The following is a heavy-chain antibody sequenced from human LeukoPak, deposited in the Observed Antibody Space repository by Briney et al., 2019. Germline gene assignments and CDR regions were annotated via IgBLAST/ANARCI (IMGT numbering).Heavy chain of an antibody. CDR2: ISGGSNNI. CDR1: GFTFSSYA. CDR3: AKDQGTAIFGMIIPDWYFDL. Sequence: GGSLRLSCAASGFTFSSYAMNWVRQAPGKGLEWVSSISGGSNNINYAGSVKGRFTTSRDNSQNTLYLQMSSLRADDTAVYYCAKDQGTAIFGMIIPDWYFDLWGRGSLVTVSS. D-gene: IGHD3-3*01. J-gene: IGHJ2*01. V-gene: IGHV3-23*01.